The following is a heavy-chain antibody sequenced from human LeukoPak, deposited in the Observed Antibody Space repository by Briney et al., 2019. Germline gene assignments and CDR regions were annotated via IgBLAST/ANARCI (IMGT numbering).Heavy chain of an antibody. Sequence: SETLSLTCTVSGGSISSYYWSWIWQPPGKGLEWIGYIYYSGSTKYNPSFNSRVTMSVDTYKNQISLKLSSVTAADTAVYFCAREGTTGWALWGPGNLVTVSS. CDR1: GGSISSYY. CDR2: IYYSGST. CDR3: AREGTTGWAL. J-gene: IGHJ4*02. D-gene: IGHD1-1*01. V-gene: IGHV4-59*01.